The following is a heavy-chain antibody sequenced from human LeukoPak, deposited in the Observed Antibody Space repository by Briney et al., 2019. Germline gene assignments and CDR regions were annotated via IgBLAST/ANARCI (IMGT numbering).Heavy chain of an antibody. Sequence: SETLSLTCAVYGGSFSGYYWSWIRQPPGKGLEWIGEINHSGSTNYNPSLKSRVTISVDTSKNQFSLKLSSVTAADTAVYYCARETVLVYYYDSSGHFDYWGQGTLVTVSS. CDR3: ARETVLVYYYDSSGHFDY. CDR1: GGSFSGYY. D-gene: IGHD3-22*01. J-gene: IGHJ4*02. V-gene: IGHV4-34*01. CDR2: INHSGST.